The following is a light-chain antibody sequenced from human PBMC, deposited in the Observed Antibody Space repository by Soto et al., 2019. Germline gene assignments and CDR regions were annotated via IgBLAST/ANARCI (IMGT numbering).Light chain of an antibody. V-gene: IGKV3-20*01. CDR2: DAS. CDR1: QSVRSA. Sequence: EIALTQSPATLSLSPGETATLSCRASQSVRSALAWYQQKPGQAPRLLIYDASSRATGIPDRFSGGGSGTDFTLTISRLEPEDFAVYYCQQFSSYPLTVGGGTKVDIK. CDR3: QQFSSYPLT. J-gene: IGKJ4*01.